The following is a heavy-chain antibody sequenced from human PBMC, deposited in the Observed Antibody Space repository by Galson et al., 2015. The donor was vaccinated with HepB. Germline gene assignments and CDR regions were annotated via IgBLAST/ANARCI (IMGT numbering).Heavy chain of an antibody. J-gene: IGHJ6*02. CDR3: AKSLRHYPYDMDV. CDR1: GFTFNNYA. Sequence: SLRLSCAASGFTFNNYAMTWVRQPSGKGLEWVSSISGGGGNTFYSESVKGRFTISRDNSKNTLFLQMNSLRADDTAVYSCAKSLRHYPYDMDVWGPGTTVSVSS. CDR2: ISGGGGNT. V-gene: IGHV3-23*01. D-gene: IGHD1-26*01.